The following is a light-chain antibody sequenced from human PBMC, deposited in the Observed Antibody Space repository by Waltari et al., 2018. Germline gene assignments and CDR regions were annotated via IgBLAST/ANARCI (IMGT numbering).Light chain of an antibody. V-gene: IGLV4-69*01. CDR3: QTWDTEIVV. CDR1: SGHTSYA. CDR2: VNSDGGH. J-gene: IGLJ2*01. Sequence: QLVVTQSPSASASLGASVKLTCPLGSGHTSYAIAWHQQQSEKGPRFLMRVNSDGGHTKGDGIPDRFSGSSSGAERYLTISSVQSEDEADYYCQTWDTEIVVFGGGTKVTVL.